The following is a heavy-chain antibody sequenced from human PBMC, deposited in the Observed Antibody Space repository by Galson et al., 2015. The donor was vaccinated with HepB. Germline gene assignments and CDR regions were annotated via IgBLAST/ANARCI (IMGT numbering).Heavy chain of an antibody. D-gene: IGHD3-22*01. J-gene: IGHJ4*02. V-gene: IGHV3-53*01. CDR2: IYSGGDVT. CDR1: GFTVSSNY. Sequence: SLRLSCAASGFTVSSNYMSWVRQAPGKGLEWVSVIYSGGDVTYYADSVTGRFTISRDNSNNTLFLQMNSLKADDTAVYYCGRERYYYETDGYCVVWGQGTLVTVSS. CDR3: GRERYYYETDGYCVV.